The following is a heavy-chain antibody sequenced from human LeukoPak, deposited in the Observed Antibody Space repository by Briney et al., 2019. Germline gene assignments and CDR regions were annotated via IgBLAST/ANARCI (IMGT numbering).Heavy chain of an antibody. Sequence: PGGSLRLSFAASGFTFSSYAMSWVRQGPGKGLEWVSAISRSGGTTYYADSVKGRFTISRDNSKNTLYLQMNSLRAEDTAVYYCAKEAGEWELGGCFDYWGQGTLVTVSS. CDR1: GFTFSSYA. J-gene: IGHJ4*02. CDR2: ISRSGGTT. CDR3: AKEAGEWELGGCFDY. D-gene: IGHD1-26*01. V-gene: IGHV3-23*01.